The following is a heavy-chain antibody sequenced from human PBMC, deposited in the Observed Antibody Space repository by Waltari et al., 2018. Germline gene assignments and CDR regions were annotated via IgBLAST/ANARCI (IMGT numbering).Heavy chain of an antibody. CDR2: IYYSGST. CDR3: ARHSAYAGTGYYYGMDV. J-gene: IGHJ6*02. CDR1: GGSLSSNHYY. Sequence: QLQLQESGPGLVMPSEPLSLPCAVAGGSLSSNHYYCYWIRQPPGKGLEWIGSIYYSGSTYYNPSLKSRVTISVDTSKNHFSLKLGSVTAADTSLYYCARHSAYAGTGYYYGMDVWGQGTTVTVSS. D-gene: IGHD6-13*01. V-gene: IGHV4-39*01.